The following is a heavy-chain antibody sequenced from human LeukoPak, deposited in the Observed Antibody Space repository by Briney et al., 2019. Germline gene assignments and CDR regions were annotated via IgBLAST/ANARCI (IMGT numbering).Heavy chain of an antibody. J-gene: IGHJ4*02. V-gene: IGHV3-30-3*01. Sequence: GGSLRLSCAASGFTFSSYAMHWVRQAPGKGLEWVAVISYDGSNKYYADSVKGRFTISRDNSKNTLYLQMNSLRAEDTAVYYCASNVVVVAATDYWGQGTLVTVSS. CDR3: ASNVVVVAATDY. CDR1: GFTFSSYA. CDR2: ISYDGSNK. D-gene: IGHD2-15*01.